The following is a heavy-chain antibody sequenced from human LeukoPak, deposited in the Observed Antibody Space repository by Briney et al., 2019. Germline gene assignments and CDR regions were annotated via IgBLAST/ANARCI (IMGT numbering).Heavy chain of an antibody. D-gene: IGHD3-9*01. J-gene: IGHJ4*02. CDR2: IKEDGRDT. CDR1: GFTFSNYW. CDR3: ARDLLGVTGYYRGFAQ. V-gene: IGHV3-7*01. Sequence: PGGSLRLSCAASGFTFSNYWMTWVRQAPGKGLEWVANIKEDGRDTHYVDSVKGRFTISRDNAKNSVYLQMNSLRAEDTAVYYCARDLLGVTGYYRGFAQWGQGPLFTVSS.